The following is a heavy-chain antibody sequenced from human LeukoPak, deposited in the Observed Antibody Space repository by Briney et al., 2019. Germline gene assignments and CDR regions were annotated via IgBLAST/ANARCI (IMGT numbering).Heavy chain of an antibody. CDR2: ISSSSSYI. D-gene: IGHD6-19*01. Sequence: ISSSSSYIYYADSVKGRFTISRDNAKNSLYQQMNSLRAEDTAVYYCAKSGYSSGWRFTFDYWGQGTLVTVSS. J-gene: IGHJ4*02. V-gene: IGHV3-21*01. CDR3: AKSGYSSGWRFTFDY.